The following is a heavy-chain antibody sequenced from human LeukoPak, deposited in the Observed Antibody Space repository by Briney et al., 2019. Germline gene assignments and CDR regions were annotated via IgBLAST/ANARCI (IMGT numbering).Heavy chain of an antibody. V-gene: IGHV4-31*03. CDR2: IYYRGST. Sequence: PSETLSLLCTVSGRPNRSGGYHWRWIPQHPGKGLVWIGYIYYRGSTYYNPSLKSRVTISVDTSKNQFSLKLSSVTAADTAVYYCARVRGACSSTSCYRGLWFDPWGQGTLVTVSS. CDR3: ARVRGACSSTSCYRGLWFDP. J-gene: IGHJ5*02. D-gene: IGHD2-2*02. CDR1: GRPNRSGGYH.